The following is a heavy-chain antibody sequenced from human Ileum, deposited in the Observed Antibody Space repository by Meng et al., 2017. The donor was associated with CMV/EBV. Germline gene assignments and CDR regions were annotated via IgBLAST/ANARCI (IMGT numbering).Heavy chain of an antibody. CDR1: GGSISSSSYY. J-gene: IGHJ5*02. D-gene: IGHD2-2*01. Sequence: SETLSLTCTVSGGSISSSSYYWGWIRQPPGKGLEWIGSIYYSGSTYYNPSLKSRVTISVDTSKNQFSLKLSSVTAADTAVYYCARATPYQLLSPSCGFDPWGQGTLVNVSS. CDR3: ARATPYQLLSPSCGFDP. CDR2: IYYSGST. V-gene: IGHV4-39*07.